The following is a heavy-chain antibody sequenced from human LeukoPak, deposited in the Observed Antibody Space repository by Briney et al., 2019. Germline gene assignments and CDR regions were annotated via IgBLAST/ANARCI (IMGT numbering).Heavy chain of an antibody. CDR3: ATRSITIFGVVNQDY. D-gene: IGHD3-3*01. CDR1: GFTFSSYW. Sequence: GSLRLSCAASGFTFSSYWMSWVRQPPGKGLEWIGEINHSGSTNYNPSLKSRVTISVDTSKNQFSLKLSSVTAADTAVYYCATRSITIFGVVNQDYWGQGTLVTVSS. J-gene: IGHJ4*02. CDR2: INHSGST. V-gene: IGHV4-34*08.